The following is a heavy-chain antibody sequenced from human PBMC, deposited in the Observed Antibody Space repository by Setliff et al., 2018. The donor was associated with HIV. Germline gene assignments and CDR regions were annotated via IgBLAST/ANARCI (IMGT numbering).Heavy chain of an antibody. J-gene: IGHJ1*01. V-gene: IGHV4-34*01. Sequence: SETLSLTCAVYGGSFSGYYWSWIRQPPGMGLEWIGQIGPSGDTIYNPSLKSRVTMSVDTSNDHFSLKLTSLTAADTAVYYCARHGGCRCVLGHGDSALELLCVDSFIILRIKTSHPLKPFSRSLSHPVNGYF. D-gene: IGHD1-7*01. CDR3: ARHGGCRCVLGHGDSALELLCVDSFIILRIKTSHPLKPFSRSLSHPVNGYF. CDR1: GGSFSGYY. CDR2: IGPSGDT.